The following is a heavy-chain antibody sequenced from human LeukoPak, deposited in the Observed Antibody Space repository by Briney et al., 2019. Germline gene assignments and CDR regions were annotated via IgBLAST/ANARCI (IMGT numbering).Heavy chain of an antibody. V-gene: IGHV3-30*03. J-gene: IGHJ4*02. CDR2: ISYDGSNK. CDR1: GFTFRTYG. Sequence: PGRSLGLSCAASGFTFRTYGMHWVRQAPGKGLEWVAAISYDGSNKYYADSVKGRFTISRDNSKNTLYLQMNSPRAEDTAVYYCAPDLRGAAWSLDYWGQGTLVTVSS. CDR3: APDLRGAAWSLDY. D-gene: IGHD2-15*01.